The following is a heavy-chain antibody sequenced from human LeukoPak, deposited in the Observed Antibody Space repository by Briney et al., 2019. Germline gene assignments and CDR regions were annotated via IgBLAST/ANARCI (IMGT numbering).Heavy chain of an antibody. CDR3: ARESTHI. V-gene: IGHV3-48*01. CDR2: ISNSGSTK. Sequence: GGSLRLSCAASGFTFSTYNINWVRQAPGKGLEWVSFISNSGSTKYYADSVKGRFTISRDNAKNSLYLQMNSLRAEDTAVYYCARESTHIWGQGTMVTVSS. CDR1: GFTFSTYN. J-gene: IGHJ3*02.